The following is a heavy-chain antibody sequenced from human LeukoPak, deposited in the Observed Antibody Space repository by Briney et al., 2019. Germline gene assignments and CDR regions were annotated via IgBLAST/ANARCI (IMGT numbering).Heavy chain of an antibody. V-gene: IGHV3-23*01. CDR3: ARAQLGAFDI. CDR2: VSGSGSST. Sequence: GGSLRLSCAASGFIFSSYAMNWVRQAPGKGLEWVSGVSGSGSSTYYADSVKGRFTISRDNSKNTLYLQMNSLRAEDTAVYYCARAQLGAFDIWGQGTMVTVSS. J-gene: IGHJ3*02. CDR1: GFIFSSYA. D-gene: IGHD3-16*01.